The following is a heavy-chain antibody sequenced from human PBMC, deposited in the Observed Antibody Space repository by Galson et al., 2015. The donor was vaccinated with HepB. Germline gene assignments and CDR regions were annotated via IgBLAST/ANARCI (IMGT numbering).Heavy chain of an antibody. J-gene: IGHJ4*02. Sequence: SLRLSCAASGFTFGDYAMSWVRQAPGKGLEWVGFIRSKAYGGTTEYAASVKGRFTISRDDSKSIAYLQMNSLKTEDTAVYYCTRARNHHVPLWFGELFPYFDYWGQGTLVTVSS. CDR2: IRSKAYGGTT. V-gene: IGHV3-49*04. CDR3: TRARNHHVPLWFGELFPYFDY. D-gene: IGHD3-10*01. CDR1: GFTFGDYA.